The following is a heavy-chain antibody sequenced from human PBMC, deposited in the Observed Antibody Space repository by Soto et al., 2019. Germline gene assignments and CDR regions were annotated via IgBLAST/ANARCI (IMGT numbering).Heavy chain of an antibody. D-gene: IGHD2-21*02. Sequence: QVHLVQSGAEVKKPGSSVKVSCKASGGNFRSESINWVRQAPGQGLEWMGAIIPFFGTSDYAQKFQGRLTITADESTTTAYMELSSLRSQDTAVYYCARRHEFGGNSDAYDIWGKGTMVIVSS. J-gene: IGHJ3*02. CDR2: IIPFFGTS. V-gene: IGHV1-69*12. CDR3: ARRHEFGGNSDAYDI. CDR1: GGNFRSES.